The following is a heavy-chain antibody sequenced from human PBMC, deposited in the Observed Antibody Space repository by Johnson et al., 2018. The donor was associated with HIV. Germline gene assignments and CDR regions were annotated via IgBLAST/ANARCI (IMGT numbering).Heavy chain of an antibody. V-gene: IGHV3-30*04. D-gene: IGHD1-26*01. CDR2: ISYDGSNK. J-gene: IGHJ3*02. CDR1: GFTFGTFA. Sequence: QVQLVESGGGVVQPGRSLRLSCAASGFTFGTFAMHWVRQAPGKGLEWVAVISYDGSNKYYADSVKGRFTISRDNSKNTLYLQMNSLRAEDTAVYYCAKDFPLLGIVGATRSAFDIWGQGTMVTVSS. CDR3: AKDFPLLGIVGATRSAFDI.